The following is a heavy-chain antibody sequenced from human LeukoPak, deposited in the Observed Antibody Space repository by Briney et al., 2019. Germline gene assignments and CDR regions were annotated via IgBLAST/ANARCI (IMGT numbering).Heavy chain of an antibody. Sequence: SETLSLTCTVSCGSISSYYWSWIRHPPRGGLECIGYIYYSGSTNYNPSLKGRVTISVDTSKNQFSLKLSSVTATDTAVYYCASARFDSWGQGTLVTVSS. CDR3: ASARFDS. CDR1: CGSISSYY. V-gene: IGHV4-59*12. J-gene: IGHJ4*02. CDR2: IYYSGST.